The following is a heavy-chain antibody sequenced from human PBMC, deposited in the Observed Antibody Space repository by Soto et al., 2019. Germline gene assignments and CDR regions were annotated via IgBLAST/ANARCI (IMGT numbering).Heavy chain of an antibody. V-gene: IGHV4-30-2*01. J-gene: IGHJ5*02. CDR3: ARGALTNWFDP. Sequence: SETLSLTCAVSGGSIGSGGYSWSWIRQPPGKGLEWIGYIYHSGSTYYNPSLKSRVTISVDTSKNQFSLKLSSVTAADTAVYYCARGALTNWFDPWGQGTLVTVSS. CDR2: IYHSGST. CDR1: GGSIGSGGYS. D-gene: IGHD7-27*01.